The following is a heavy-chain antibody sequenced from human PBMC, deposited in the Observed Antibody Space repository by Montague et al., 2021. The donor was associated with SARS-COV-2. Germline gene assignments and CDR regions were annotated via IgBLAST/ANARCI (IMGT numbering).Heavy chain of an antibody. CDR2: INHSGST. D-gene: IGHD3-10*01. J-gene: IGHJ4*02. Sequence: SETLSLTCAVYGGSFSGYYWNWIRQPPRKGLEWFGEINHSGSTNYNPSLKSRVTMSVDTSKNQFSLKLSSVTAADTAVYYCARGARQGYGFRLGSFDSWGQGTLVTVSS. CDR3: ARGARQGYGFRLGSFDS. V-gene: IGHV4-34*01. CDR1: GGSFSGYY.